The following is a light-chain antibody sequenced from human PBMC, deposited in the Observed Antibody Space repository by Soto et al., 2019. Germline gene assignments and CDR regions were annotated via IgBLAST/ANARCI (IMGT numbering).Light chain of an antibody. J-gene: IGKJ2*01. CDR1: ESIGTY. CDR2: DAS. V-gene: IGKV3-11*02. CDR3: QHRRRWPSDT. Sequence: VLTQSPATLSLSPGERASLSCRASESIGTYLAWYQQKPGQAPRLLIYDASSRATGIPARFSGSRSGRAITLTITSLEPGDSAVDDYQHRRRWPSDTFGLGTKLE.